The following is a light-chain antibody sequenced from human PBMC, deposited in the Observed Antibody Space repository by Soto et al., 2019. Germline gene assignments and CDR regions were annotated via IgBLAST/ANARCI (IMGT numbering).Light chain of an antibody. J-gene: IGKJ1*01. Sequence: EIVLTQSPGTLSLSPGERATLSCRASQSVTSNYLAWYQQKPGQAPRLLIYGVSSRATGIPDRFSGSGSGTDFTLTISRLEPEDFAVYYCQKYGTSPRTLGQGTKVDIK. CDR3: QKYGTSPRT. V-gene: IGKV3-20*01. CDR1: QSVTSNY. CDR2: GVS.